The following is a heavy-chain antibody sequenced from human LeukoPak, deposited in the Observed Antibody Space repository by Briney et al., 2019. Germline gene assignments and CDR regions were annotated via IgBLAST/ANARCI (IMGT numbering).Heavy chain of an antibody. D-gene: IGHD4-17*01. J-gene: IGHJ3*02. CDR3: ARDLVTVTKGFDI. CDR1: GDSFSSHY. V-gene: IGHV4-59*11. CDR2: ISHIGRT. Sequence: PSETLSLTCAVSGDSFSSHYRTWIRQSPGTGLEWIGYISHIGRTNYNPSLKSRLTISIDASKNQLSLKLRSVTAADTAVYYCARDLVTVTKGFDIWGQGTMVSVSS.